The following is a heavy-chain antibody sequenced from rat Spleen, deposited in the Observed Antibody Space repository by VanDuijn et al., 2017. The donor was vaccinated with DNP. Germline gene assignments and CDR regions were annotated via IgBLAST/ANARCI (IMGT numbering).Heavy chain of an antibody. D-gene: IGHD1-1*01. CDR2: IIYDGSSI. Sequence: EVQLVESGGVLVQPVNSMNLSCAASGFHFSDYAVDWIRQPPKKGLEWVATIIYDGSSIYYRDYVKGRFTISRDNAKNTLYLQMNSLRSEDTATYYCARENYYSGDYWGQGVMVTVSS. CDR3: ARENYYSGDY. V-gene: IGHV5-17*01. J-gene: IGHJ2*01. CDR1: GFHFSDYA.